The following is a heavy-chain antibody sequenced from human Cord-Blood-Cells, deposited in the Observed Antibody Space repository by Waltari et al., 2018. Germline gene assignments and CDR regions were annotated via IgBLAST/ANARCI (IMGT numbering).Heavy chain of an antibody. CDR2: IYYSGST. CDR1: GGSISTYY. V-gene: IGHV4-59*01. D-gene: IGHD5-12*01. J-gene: IGHJ3*02. Sequence: QVQLQESGPGLVKPPETLSLTCTVYGGSISTYYWSWIWQPTGKGLEWIGYIYYSGSTNYNPSPKSRVTISVDTSKNQFSLKLSSVTAADTAVYYCARSRYSGYDYVSHDAFDIWGQGTMVTVSS. CDR3: ARSRYSGYDYVSHDAFDI.